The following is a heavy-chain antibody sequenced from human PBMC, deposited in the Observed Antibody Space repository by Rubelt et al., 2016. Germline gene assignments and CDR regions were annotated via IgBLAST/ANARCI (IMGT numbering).Heavy chain of an antibody. CDR1: GFTFSRYA. CDR2: ISYDGSNK. V-gene: IGHV3-30*04. CDR3: AKGILRWSVGYGMDV. J-gene: IGHJ6*02. Sequence: RSLRLSCAASGFTFSRYAMHWVRQAPGKGLEWVAVISYDGSNKYYADSVKGRFTISRDNSKNTLYLQMNSLRAEDTAVYYCAKGILRWSVGYGMDVWGQGTTVTVSS. D-gene: IGHD4-23*01.